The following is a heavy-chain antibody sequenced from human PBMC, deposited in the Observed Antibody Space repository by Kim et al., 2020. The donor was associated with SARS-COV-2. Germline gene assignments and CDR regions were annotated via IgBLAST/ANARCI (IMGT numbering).Heavy chain of an antibody. CDR3: ARRFSSQDRYFDY. J-gene: IGHJ4*02. Sequence: YSPSLKCRVTIAVDTSKNQFSLKLSSVTAADTAVYYCARRFSSQDRYFDYWGQGTLVTVAS. D-gene: IGHD6-13*01. V-gene: IGHV4-39*01.